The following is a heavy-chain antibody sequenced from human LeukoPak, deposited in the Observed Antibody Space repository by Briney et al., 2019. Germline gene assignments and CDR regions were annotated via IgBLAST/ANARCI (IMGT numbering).Heavy chain of an antibody. CDR3: ARDLVASPYYYYYGMDV. V-gene: IGHV1-2*02. CDR2: INPNSGGT. CDR1: GYTFTGYY. Sequence: GASVKVSCKASGYTFTGYYMHWVRQAPGQGREWMGWINPNSGGTNYAQKFQGRVTMTRDTSISTAYMELSRLRSDDTAVYYCARDLVASPYYYYYGMDVWGQGTTVTVSS. J-gene: IGHJ6*02.